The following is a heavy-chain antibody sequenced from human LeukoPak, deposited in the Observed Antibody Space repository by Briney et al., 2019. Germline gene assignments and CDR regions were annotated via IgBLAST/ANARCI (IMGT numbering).Heavy chain of an antibody. D-gene: IGHD4-17*01. J-gene: IGHJ6*03. CDR3: ARAPLAVTTIRNNYYYMDV. CDR1: GYTFTGYY. CDR2: INPNSGGT. Sequence: ASVKVSCKASGYTFTGYYMHWVRQAPGQGLEWMGWINPNSGGTNYAQKFQGRVTMTRDTSISTAYMELSRLRSDDTAVYYCARAPLAVTTIRNNYYYMDVWGKGTTVTVSS. V-gene: IGHV1-2*02.